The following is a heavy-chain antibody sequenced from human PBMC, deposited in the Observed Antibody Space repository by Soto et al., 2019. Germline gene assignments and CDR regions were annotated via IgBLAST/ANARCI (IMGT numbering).Heavy chain of an antibody. J-gene: IGHJ6*02. V-gene: IGHV3-30-3*01. CDR2: MSHDGSRT. CDR1: GFLFNTYA. D-gene: IGHD3-9*01. CDR3: ARPGSGYDILTGHYFYYYHAMDV. Sequence: QVQVVDSGGGVVQPGRSLRLSCTTSGFLFNTYAMHWVRQAPGKGLEWVAVMSHDGSRTYYADSVKGRFIISRDNSKNTLDLQMNSLRIEDTAVYYCARPGSGYDILTGHYFYYYHAMDVWGQGTTVTVSS.